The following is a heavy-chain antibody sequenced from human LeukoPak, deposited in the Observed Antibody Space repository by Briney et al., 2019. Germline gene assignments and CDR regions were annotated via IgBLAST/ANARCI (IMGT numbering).Heavy chain of an antibody. CDR2: ISGSGGST. Sequence: GGSLRLSCAASGFTFSSYAMSWVRQAPGKGLEWVSAISGSGGSTYYADSVKGRFTISRDNSKNTLYLQMNSLRAEDTAVYYCASSSSGWEFYFDYWGQGTLVTVSS. CDR1: GFTFSSYA. CDR3: ASSSSGWEFYFDY. J-gene: IGHJ4*02. V-gene: IGHV3-23*01. D-gene: IGHD6-19*01.